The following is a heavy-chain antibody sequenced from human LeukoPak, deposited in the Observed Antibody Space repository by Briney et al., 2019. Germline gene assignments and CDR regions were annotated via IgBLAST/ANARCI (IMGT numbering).Heavy chain of an antibody. D-gene: IGHD3-22*01. V-gene: IGHV4-30-4*01. CDR1: GGSISSGDYY. J-gene: IGHJ4*02. Sequence: SQALSLTCTVSGGSISSGDYYWSWIRQPPGKGLEWIGYIYYSGSTYYNPSLKSRVTISVDTSKNQFSLKLSSVTAADTAVYYCARDHSPYYYDSSGYNHFDYWGQGTLVTVSS. CDR2: IYYSGST. CDR3: ARDHSPYYYDSSGYNHFDY.